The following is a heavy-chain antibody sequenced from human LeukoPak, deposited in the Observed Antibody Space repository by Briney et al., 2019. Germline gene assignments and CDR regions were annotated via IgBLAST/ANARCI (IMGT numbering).Heavy chain of an antibody. J-gene: IGHJ4*02. CDR2: ISYDGSNK. D-gene: IGHD5-18*01. V-gene: IGHV3-30*18. CDR1: GFTFSSYG. CDR3: AKVRNGYLIDY. Sequence: GGSLRLSCAASGFTFSSYGMHWVRQAPGKGLEWVAVISYDGSNKYYADSVKGRFTISRDNSKNTLYLQMNSLRAEDTAVYYCAKVRNGYLIDYWGQGTLVTVSS.